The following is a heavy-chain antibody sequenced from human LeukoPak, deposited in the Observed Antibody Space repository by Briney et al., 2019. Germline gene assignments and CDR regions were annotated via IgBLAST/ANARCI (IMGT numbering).Heavy chain of an antibody. D-gene: IGHD5-24*01. Sequence: SETLSLTCTVSGGSISSYYWSWIRQPPGKGLEWIGCRYDGGRDLYNPSLKSRVTISVDASEKQISLSLRSVTAADTAICYCANTTRVAPDGRAEYFQHWGQGTLVTVSS. V-gene: IGHV4-59*03. J-gene: IGHJ1*01. CDR3: ANTTRVAPDGRAEYFQH. CDR1: GGSISSYY. CDR2: RYDGGRD.